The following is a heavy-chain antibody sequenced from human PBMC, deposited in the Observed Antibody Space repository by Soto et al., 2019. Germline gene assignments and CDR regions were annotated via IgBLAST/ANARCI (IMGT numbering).Heavy chain of an antibody. CDR1: GFAFSSSA. Sequence: PGGSLRLSCAASGFAFSSSAMSWVRQAPEKGLEWVSAISTSGGNTLYADSVKGRFTISRDNSKNTLLLQMSSLRAEDTAIYYCAKPTGGSYPESRVFDSWGQGTRVTVSS. D-gene: IGHD1-26*01. CDR2: ISTSGGNT. CDR3: AKPTGGSYPESRVFDS. J-gene: IGHJ4*02. V-gene: IGHV3-23*01.